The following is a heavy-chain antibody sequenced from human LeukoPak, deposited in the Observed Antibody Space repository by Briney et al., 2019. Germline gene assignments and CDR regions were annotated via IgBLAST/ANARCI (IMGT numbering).Heavy chain of an antibody. D-gene: IGHD3-9*01. V-gene: IGHV4-59*01. CDR2: IYYSGST. Sequence: SETLSLTCTVSGGSISSYYWSWIRQPPGKGLEWIGYIYYSGSTNYNPSLKSRVTISVDTSKNQFSLKLSSVTAADTAVYYCARWGLLAYYDVLTAASDAFDIWGQGTMVTVSS. CDR1: GGSISSYY. CDR3: ARWGLLAYYDVLTAASDAFDI. J-gene: IGHJ3*02.